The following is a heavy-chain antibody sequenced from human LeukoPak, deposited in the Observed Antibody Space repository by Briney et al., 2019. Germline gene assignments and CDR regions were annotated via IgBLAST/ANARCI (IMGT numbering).Heavy chain of an antibody. D-gene: IGHD1-26*01. CDR1: GFTFSIYA. V-gene: IGHV3-30*03. CDR3: GRGFSGDPDY. CDR2: ISDDGSKK. J-gene: IGHJ4*02. Sequence: GGSLRLSCAASGFTFSIYAMHWARQAPGKGLEWVAVISDDGSKKYYADSVKGRFTISRDNSKNTLYLQMNSLGREDTAVYFCGRGFSGDPDYWGQGTLVTVSS.